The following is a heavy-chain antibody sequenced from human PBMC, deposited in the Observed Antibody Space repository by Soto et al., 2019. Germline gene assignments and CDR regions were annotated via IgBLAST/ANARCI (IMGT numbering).Heavy chain of an antibody. D-gene: IGHD1-1*01. V-gene: IGHV1-69*06. Sequence: SVKVSCKASGGTFSSYAISWVRQAPGQGLEWMGGIIPIFGTANYAQKFQGRLTLTEDTSAETAYMELRSLRSEDTAVYYCVRVRRQGATWYNSYCMDVWGQGTPVTVSS. CDR2: IIPIFGTA. CDR3: VRVRRQGATWYNSYCMDV. CDR1: GGTFSSYA. J-gene: IGHJ6*02.